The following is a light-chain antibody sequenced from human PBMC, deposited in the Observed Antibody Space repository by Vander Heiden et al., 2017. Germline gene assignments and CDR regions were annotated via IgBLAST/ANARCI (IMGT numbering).Light chain of an antibody. Sequence: DIPLTQSPSSLSASVGDRVTITCRASQSISSYLNWYQQKPGKAPKLLSYAASSLQSGVPSRSSGSGSGTDFTLTISSLQPEDIATCYCQQSYRNPLTCGRGTKVEIK. CDR1: QSISSY. CDR3: QQSYRNPLT. CDR2: AAS. V-gene: IGKV1-39*01. J-gene: IGKJ4*01.